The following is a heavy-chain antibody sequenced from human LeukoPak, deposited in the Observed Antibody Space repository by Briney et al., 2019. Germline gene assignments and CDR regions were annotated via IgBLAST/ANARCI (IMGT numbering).Heavy chain of an antibody. D-gene: IGHD3-10*01. CDR3: ARSGSRWFDR. CDR2: MYSDGST. Sequence: GGSLRLSCAASGFTVSSNFMSWVRQAPEKGLEWVSVMYSDGSTYYADSVKGRFTISRDNSKNTVYLQMNSLRVEDTATYYCARSGSRWFDRWGQGTLVTVSS. V-gene: IGHV3-53*01. J-gene: IGHJ5*02. CDR1: GFTVSSNF.